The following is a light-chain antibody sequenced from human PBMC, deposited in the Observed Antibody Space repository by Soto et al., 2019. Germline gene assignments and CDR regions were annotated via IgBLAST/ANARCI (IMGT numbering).Light chain of an antibody. Sequence: QSALTQPASVSGAAGQSITISCSGTMRDVGAYNIVSWYQQHPGTAPKLIIYEVRNRPSGISSRFSGSRSGNTASLTISGHAPEDEGDYYWCADTDISTLVFGGGTKLTVL. CDR2: EVR. CDR1: MRDVGAYNI. J-gene: IGLJ3*02. V-gene: IGLV2-14*01. CDR3: CADTDISTLV.